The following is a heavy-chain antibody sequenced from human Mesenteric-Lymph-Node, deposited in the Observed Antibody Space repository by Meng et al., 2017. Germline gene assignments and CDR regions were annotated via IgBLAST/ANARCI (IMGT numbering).Heavy chain of an antibody. CDR2: IYYSGST. J-gene: IGHJ3*02. Sequence: GSLRLSCSVSYGSIYGYFWAWIRQPPGKGLEWLGYIYYSGSTNYNPSLKSRITMTADMPKNQFSLNLGSVTAADTAMYYCARGDYYDSSGGPFDIWGQGTMVTVSS. D-gene: IGHD3-22*01. CDR3: ARGDYYDSSGGPFDI. V-gene: IGHV4-59*01. CDR1: YGSIYGYF.